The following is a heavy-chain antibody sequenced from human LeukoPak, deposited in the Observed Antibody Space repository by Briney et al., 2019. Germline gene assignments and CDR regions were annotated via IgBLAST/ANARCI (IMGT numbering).Heavy chain of an antibody. CDR1: GYTFTSYA. CDR2: INTNTGNP. J-gene: IGHJ5*02. CDR3: ARDTRDPDYYDSFLVWFDP. Sequence: ASVKVSCKASGYTFTSYAMNWVRQAPGQGLEWMGWINTNTGNPTHAQGFTGRFVFSLDTSVSTAYLQISSLKAEDTAVYYCARDTRDPDYYDSFLVWFDPWGQGTLVTVSS. V-gene: IGHV7-4-1*02. D-gene: IGHD3-22*01.